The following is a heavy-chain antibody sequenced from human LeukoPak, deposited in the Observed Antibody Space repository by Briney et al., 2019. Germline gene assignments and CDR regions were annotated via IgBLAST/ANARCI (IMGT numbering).Heavy chain of an antibody. V-gene: IGHV3-64D*06. J-gene: IGHJ1*01. CDR1: GFTFSSYA. Sequence: GGSLRLSCSASGFTFSSYAMHWVRQAPVKGLEYVSAISSNGGSTYYADSVKGRFTISRDNSKNTLYLQMSSLRAEDTAVYYCVKDRKYCSGGSCYSPYAEYFQHWGQGTLVTVSS. D-gene: IGHD2-15*01. CDR3: VKDRKYCSGGSCYSPYAEYFQH. CDR2: ISSNGGST.